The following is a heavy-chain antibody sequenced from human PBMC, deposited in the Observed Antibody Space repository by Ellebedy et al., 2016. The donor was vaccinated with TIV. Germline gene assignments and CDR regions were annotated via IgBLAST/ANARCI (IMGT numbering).Heavy chain of an antibody. J-gene: IGHJ4*02. CDR1: GFTFSSYS. Sequence: GGSLRLSXAASGFTFSSYSMNWVRQAPGKGLEWVSYISSSSTTIYYADSVKGRFTISRDNAKNSLYLQMNSLRAEDTAVYFCARGPVQFYYGSGIYYFDYWGQGTLVTVSS. V-gene: IGHV3-48*04. D-gene: IGHD3-10*01. CDR3: ARGPVQFYYGSGIYYFDY. CDR2: ISSSSTTI.